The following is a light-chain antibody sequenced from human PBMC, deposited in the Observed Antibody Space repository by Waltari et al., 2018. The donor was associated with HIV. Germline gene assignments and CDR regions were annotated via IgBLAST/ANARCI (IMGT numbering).Light chain of an antibody. CDR1: SGALGRYDF. CDR2: EVS. V-gene: IGLV2-8*01. CDR3: SSYASNNTFVV. Sequence: QSALTQPPSASGPPGQSVTISCTGTSGALGRYDFVSWYQFHPDKVPRLIIYEVSKRPSGVPDRFSGSKSGNTASLTVSGLQTDDEADYYCSSYASNNTFVVFGGGTKLTVL. J-gene: IGLJ2*01.